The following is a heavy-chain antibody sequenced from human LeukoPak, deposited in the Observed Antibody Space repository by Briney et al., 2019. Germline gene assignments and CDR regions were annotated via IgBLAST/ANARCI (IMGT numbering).Heavy chain of an antibody. CDR1: GFTFSSYA. J-gene: IGHJ4*02. CDR2: IGGSGDTT. Sequence: HPGGSLRLSCAASGFTFSSYAMTWVRQAPGKGLEWVSSIGGSGDTTYYADSVKGRFTISRDRSTNTLYLQMNSLRVDDTAVYYCAKDPTIYGVVIDYYFDRWGQGTLVTVSS. V-gene: IGHV3-23*01. D-gene: IGHD3-3*01. CDR3: AKDPTIYGVVIDYYFDR.